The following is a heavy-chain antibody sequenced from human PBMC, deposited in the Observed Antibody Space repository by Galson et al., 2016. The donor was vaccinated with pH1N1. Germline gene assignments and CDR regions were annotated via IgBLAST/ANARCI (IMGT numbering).Heavy chain of an antibody. CDR3: ARSYCSSTSCYGGSYYYYGMDV. CDR2: INTNTGNP. J-gene: IGHJ6*02. Sequence: SVKVSCKASGYTFTSNAMNWVRQAPGQGLEWMGWINTNTGNPTYAQGFTGRFVFSLDTSVSMAYLQNSSLKAEDTAVYYCARSYCSSTSCYGGSYYYYGMDVWGQGTTVTVSS. CDR1: GYTFTSNA. D-gene: IGHD2-2*01. V-gene: IGHV7-4-1*04.